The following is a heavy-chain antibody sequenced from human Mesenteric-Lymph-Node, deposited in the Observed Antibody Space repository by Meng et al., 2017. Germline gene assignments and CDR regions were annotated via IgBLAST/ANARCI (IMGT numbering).Heavy chain of an antibody. CDR1: GFTFSSYA. Sequence: GESLKISCAASGFTFSSYAMHWIRQPPGQGLEWLASISPTGGSLYYADSVKGRFAISRDNAKNSLSLQMNSLSVEDTSVYYCARDHGPLNWFDPWGQGTLVTVSS. J-gene: IGHJ5*02. CDR2: ISPTGGSL. V-gene: IGHV3-21*06. CDR3: ARDHGPLNWFDP.